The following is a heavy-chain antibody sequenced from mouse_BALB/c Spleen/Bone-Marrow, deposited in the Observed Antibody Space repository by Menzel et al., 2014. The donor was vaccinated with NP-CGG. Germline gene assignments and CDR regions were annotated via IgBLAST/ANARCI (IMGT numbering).Heavy chain of an antibody. CDR2: IWRGGST. J-gene: IGHJ2*01. CDR3: AKSYDGEVGYFDY. CDR1: GFSLTSYG. Sequence: QVMLVESGPGLVQPSQSLSITCTVSGFSLTSYGVHWVRQSPGKGLEWLGVIWRGGSTDYNAAFMSRLSITKDNSKSRVFFKMNSLQADDTAIYYCAKSYDGEVGYFDYWGQGTTLTVSS. D-gene: IGHD2-12*01. V-gene: IGHV2-5*01.